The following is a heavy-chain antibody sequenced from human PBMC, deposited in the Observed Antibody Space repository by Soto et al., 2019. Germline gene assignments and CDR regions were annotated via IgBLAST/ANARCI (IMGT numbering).Heavy chain of an antibody. CDR2: IHGGGNSA. V-gene: IGHV3-23*01. Sequence: EVQLLESGGDLVQPGRSLRLSCAASGFTFSGYAMSWVRQAPGKGLEWVSVIHGGGNSAYYADSVKGRFTISRDNSKNTLYLQMSSLRGEDTAVYYCGKNRGRARTSWHFDYWGQGTLVTVSS. J-gene: IGHJ4*02. CDR1: GFTFSGYA. D-gene: IGHD2-2*01. CDR3: GKNRGRARTSWHFDY.